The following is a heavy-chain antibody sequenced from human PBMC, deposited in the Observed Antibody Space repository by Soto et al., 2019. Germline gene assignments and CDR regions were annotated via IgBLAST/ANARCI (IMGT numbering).Heavy chain of an antibody. CDR1: GFTFRSYW. J-gene: IGHJ6*02. V-gene: IGHV3-74*01. D-gene: IGHD3-10*01. CDR2: INSDGSST. Sequence: EVQLVESGGGLVQPGGSLRLSCAASGFTFRSYWMHWVRQAPGKGLVWVSRINSDGSSTNYVDSVKGRFTISRDNAKNTLYLQMNSLRTEDTAVYYCARDETQTFRSFVHYYGVDVWGQGTTVTVSS. CDR3: ARDETQTFRSFVHYYGVDV.